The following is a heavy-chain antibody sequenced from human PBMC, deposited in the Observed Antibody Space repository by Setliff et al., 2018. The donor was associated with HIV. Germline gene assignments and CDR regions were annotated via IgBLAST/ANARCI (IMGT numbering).Heavy chain of an antibody. CDR1: GGSFSGFY. D-gene: IGHD3-22*01. V-gene: IGHV4-34*06. CDR3: GGNGYYSIDY. CDR2: INHSGKT. Sequence: SETLSLTCAVYGGSFSGFYWSWIRQAPGKGLEWIGEINHSGKTNYNPSLKSRITLSVDTSENQFTLKLASVTAADTAVYYCGGNGYYSIDYWGQGTLVTVSS. J-gene: IGHJ4*02.